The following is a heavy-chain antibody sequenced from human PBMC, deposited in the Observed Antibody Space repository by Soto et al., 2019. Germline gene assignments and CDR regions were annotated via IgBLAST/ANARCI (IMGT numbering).Heavy chain of an antibody. CDR2: ISWNSGSI. Sequence: VQLVESGGGLVQPGRSLRLSCATSGFTFDDYAMHWVRQIPGKGLDWVSGISWNSGSIAYADSVKGRFTISRDNAKNSLYLQMDSLRVEDTALYYCAARISITGAPDAFNLWGQGTMVTVSS. V-gene: IGHV3-9*01. J-gene: IGHJ3*01. CDR1: GFTFDDYA. CDR3: AARISITGAPDAFNL. D-gene: IGHD1-20*01.